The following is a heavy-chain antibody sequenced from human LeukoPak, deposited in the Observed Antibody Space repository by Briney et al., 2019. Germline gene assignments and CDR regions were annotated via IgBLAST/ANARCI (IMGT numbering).Heavy chain of an antibody. CDR2: IIPILGIA. V-gene: IGHV1-69*04. J-gene: IGHJ4*02. CDR3: ARDPGVTYYYDSSGYPLDY. CDR1: GYTFTGYY. Sequence: ASVKVSCKASGYTFTGYYMHWVRQAPGQGLEWMGRIIPILGIANYAQKFQGRVTITADKSTSTAYMELSSLRSEDTAVYYCARDPGVTYYYDSSGYPLDYWGQGTLVTVSS. D-gene: IGHD3-22*01.